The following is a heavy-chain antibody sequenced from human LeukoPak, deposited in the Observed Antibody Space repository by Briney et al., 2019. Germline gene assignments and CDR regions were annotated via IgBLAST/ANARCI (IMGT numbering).Heavy chain of an antibody. J-gene: IGHJ4*02. Sequence: ASVKVSCKASGYTFTGYYMHWVRQALGQGLEWMGWINPNSGGTNYAQKFQGRVTMTRDTSISTAYMELSRLRSDDTAVYYCAKTYCTNGVCPFDYWGQGTLVTVSS. D-gene: IGHD2-8*01. V-gene: IGHV1-2*02. CDR2: INPNSGGT. CDR3: AKTYCTNGVCPFDY. CDR1: GYTFTGYY.